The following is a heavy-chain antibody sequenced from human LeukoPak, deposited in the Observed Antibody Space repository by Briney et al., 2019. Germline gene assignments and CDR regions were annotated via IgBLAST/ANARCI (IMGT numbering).Heavy chain of an antibody. CDR2: INQDGSEM. V-gene: IGHV3-7*01. D-gene: IGHD2-15*01. Sequence: GGSLRLSCAASGFTFSSYAMSWVRQAPGKGLEWVANINQDGSEMYYVDSVKGRFTISKDNAKNSLFLQMNSLRAEDTAVYYCARDRAAGYWGQGTLVSVSS. J-gene: IGHJ4*02. CDR3: ARDRAAGY. CDR1: GFTFSSYA.